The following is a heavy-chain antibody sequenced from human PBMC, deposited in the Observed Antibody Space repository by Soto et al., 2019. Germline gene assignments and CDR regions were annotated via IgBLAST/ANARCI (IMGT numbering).Heavy chain of an antibody. CDR2: MNPINGAT. Sequence: ASVKVSCKTSGYDFTAYDINWVRQASGQGLEWMGWMNPINGATGSARRFQGRASMTRNTATGTAYLELTSLRSDDTGVYYCGRGPSPRAPAGGTPYYYAMDVWGQGTTVTVSS. CDR3: GRGPSPRAPAGGTPYYYAMDV. CDR1: GYDFTAYD. V-gene: IGHV1-8*02. D-gene: IGHD6-13*01. J-gene: IGHJ6*02.